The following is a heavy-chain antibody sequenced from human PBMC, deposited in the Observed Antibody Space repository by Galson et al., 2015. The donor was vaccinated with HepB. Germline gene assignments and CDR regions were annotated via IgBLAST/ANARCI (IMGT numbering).Heavy chain of an antibody. V-gene: IGHV3-13*05. D-gene: IGHD2-2*01. CDR3: ARELTDIVVVPAAMGYPVY. J-gene: IGHJ4*02. CDR1: GFTFSSYD. CDR2: IGTAGDP. Sequence: LRLSCAASGFTFSSYDMHWVRQATGKGLEWVSAIGTAGDPYYPGSVKGRFTISRENAKNTLYLQMNSLRAEDTAVYYCARELTDIVVVPAAMGYPVYWGQGTLVTVSS.